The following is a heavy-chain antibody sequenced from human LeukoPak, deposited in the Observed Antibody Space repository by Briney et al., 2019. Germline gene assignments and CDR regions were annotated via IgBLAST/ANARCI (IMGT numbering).Heavy chain of an antibody. J-gene: IGHJ6*02. CDR2: INPNSGGT. Sequence: GASVTVSCKASGYTFTGYYMHWVRQAPGQGLEWMGWINPNSGGTNYAQKFQGWVTMTRDTSISTAYMELSRLRSDDTAVYYCARGQWVSAAILDVSYYYYGMDVWGQGTTVTVSS. CDR3: ARGQWVSAAILDVSYYYYGMDV. CDR1: GYTFTGYY. V-gene: IGHV1-2*04. D-gene: IGHD2-2*01.